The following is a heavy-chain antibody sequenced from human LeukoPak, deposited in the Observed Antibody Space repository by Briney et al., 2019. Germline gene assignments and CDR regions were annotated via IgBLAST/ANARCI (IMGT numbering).Heavy chain of an antibody. V-gene: IGHV3-21*01. CDR2: ISSSSSYI. CDR1: GFTFSSYS. D-gene: IGHD6-13*01. J-gene: IGHJ4*02. CDR3: ARELGTRIAAAGIIDY. Sequence: PGGSLRLSCAASGFTFSSYSMNWVRQAPGKGLEWVSSISSSSSYIYYADSLKGRFTISRDNAKNSLYLQMNSLRAEDTAVYYCARELGTRIAAAGIIDYWGQGTLVTVSS.